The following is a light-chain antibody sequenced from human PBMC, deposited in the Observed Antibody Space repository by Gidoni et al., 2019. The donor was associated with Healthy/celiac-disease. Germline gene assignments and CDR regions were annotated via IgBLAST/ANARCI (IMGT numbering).Light chain of an antibody. CDR3: QQSYSTPLT. CDR1: QSISSY. J-gene: IGKJ4*01. CDR2: AAS. V-gene: IGKV1-39*01. Sequence: DIQMTQSPSSLSASVGDRVTITCRASQSISSYLNWYQQKPGKAPKLLIYAASSLQGGVPSRFSGSGYGTDFTLTISSLQPEDFATYYCQQSYSTPLTFGGGTKVEIK.